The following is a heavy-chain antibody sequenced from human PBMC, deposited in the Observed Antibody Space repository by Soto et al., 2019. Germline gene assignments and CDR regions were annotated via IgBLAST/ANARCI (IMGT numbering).Heavy chain of an antibody. D-gene: IGHD3-10*01. CDR1: GFTFSGYS. CDR3: ARDNDPMVRGVIAH. Sequence: PGGSLRLSCAASGFTFSGYSMNWVRQAPGKGLEWVSSISSSSSYIYYADSVKGRFTISRDNAKNSLYLQMNSLRAEDTAVYYCARDNDPMVRGVIAHWGQGTLVTVSS. CDR2: ISSSSSYI. V-gene: IGHV3-21*01. J-gene: IGHJ4*02.